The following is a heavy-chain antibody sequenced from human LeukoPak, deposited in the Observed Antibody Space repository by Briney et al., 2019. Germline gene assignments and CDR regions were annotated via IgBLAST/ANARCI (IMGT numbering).Heavy chain of an antibody. V-gene: IGHV3-21*01. CDR3: ARDRREAGYGEYDVDYFFDY. D-gene: IGHD4-17*01. CDR2: ISSSSSYI. J-gene: IGHJ4*02. CDR1: GFTFSSYS. Sequence: PGGSLRLSCAASGFTFSSYSMNWVRQAPGKGLEWVPSISSSSSYIYYADSVKGRFTISRDNAKNSLYLQMNSLRAEDTAVYYCARDRREAGYGEYDVDYFFDYWGQGTLVTVSS.